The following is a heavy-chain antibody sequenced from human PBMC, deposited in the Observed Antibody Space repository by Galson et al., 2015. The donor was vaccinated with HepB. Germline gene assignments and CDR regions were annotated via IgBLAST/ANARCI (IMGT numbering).Heavy chain of an antibody. V-gene: IGHV3-49*04. CDR1: GFTFGDYA. Sequence: LRLSCAASGFTFGDYAMSWVRQAPGKGLEWVGFIRSKAYGGTTEYAASVKGRFTISRDDSKSIAYLQMNSLKTEDTAVYYCTREVANEYSSSWYSGYYYYGMDVWGQGTTVTVSS. D-gene: IGHD6-13*01. CDR3: TREVANEYSSSWYSGYYYYGMDV. J-gene: IGHJ6*02. CDR2: IRSKAYGGTT.